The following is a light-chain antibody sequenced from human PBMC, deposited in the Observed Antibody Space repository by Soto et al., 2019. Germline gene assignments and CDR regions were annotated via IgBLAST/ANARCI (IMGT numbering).Light chain of an antibody. V-gene: IGKV3-15*01. CDR2: GAS. CDR1: QSVRSN. Sequence: EIVMTQSPVTLSMSPWERAALSFRASQSVRSNIAWYQQKPGQAPRLLIYGASTRATGIPARFSGSGSGTEFTLTISSLQSEDFAVYYCQQYNTWPPITFGQGTRLEIK. CDR3: QQYNTWPPIT. J-gene: IGKJ5*01.